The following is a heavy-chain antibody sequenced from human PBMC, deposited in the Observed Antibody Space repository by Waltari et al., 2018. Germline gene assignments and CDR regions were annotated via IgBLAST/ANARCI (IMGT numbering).Heavy chain of an antibody. CDR3: VRRFWDGRYYRDA. D-gene: IGHD3-22*01. V-gene: IGHV4-38-2*02. Sequence: QVQLQESGPGLVKPSETLSLTCTVSGLSISSGFYWGWIRQSPGRGLEWIGSLYHSGDTYYNPSLRSGFILSRDTSKNQFSLKLSSVTAADTAVYYCVRRFWDGRYYRDAWGQGILVTVSS. CDR2: LYHSGDT. J-gene: IGHJ5*02. CDR1: GLSISSGFY.